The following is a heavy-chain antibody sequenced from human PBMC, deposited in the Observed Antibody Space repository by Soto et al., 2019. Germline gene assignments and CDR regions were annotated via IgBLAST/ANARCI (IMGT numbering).Heavy chain of an antibody. CDR1: GGSFSGYY. CDR2: INHSGST. CDR3: ARSDGRFDY. Sequence: SETLSLTCAVYGGSFSGYYWSWIRQPPGKGLEWIGEINHSGSTNYNPSLKSRVTISVDTSKNQFSLKLSSVTAADTAVYYCARSDGRFDYWGQGTLVTVSS. V-gene: IGHV4-34*01. J-gene: IGHJ4*02.